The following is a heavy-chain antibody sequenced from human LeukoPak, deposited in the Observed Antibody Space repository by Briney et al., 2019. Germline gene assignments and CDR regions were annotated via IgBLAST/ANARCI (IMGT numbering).Heavy chain of an antibody. Sequence: ASVKVSCKASGYTFTAYHMHWVRQAPGQGLEWMGRINPNSGDTNYAQKFQGRVTMTSDTSISTAYMELSSLRSEDTAVYYCARERYYYDSSGYQPFDYWGQGTLVTVSS. J-gene: IGHJ4*02. V-gene: IGHV1-2*06. CDR2: INPNSGDT. CDR3: ARERYYYDSSGYQPFDY. D-gene: IGHD3-22*01. CDR1: GYTFTAYH.